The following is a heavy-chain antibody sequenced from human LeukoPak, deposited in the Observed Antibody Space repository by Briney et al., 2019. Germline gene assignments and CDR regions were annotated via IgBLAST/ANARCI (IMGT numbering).Heavy chain of an antibody. CDR3: ARRVSHSFDI. CDR2: ISPSGDST. D-gene: IGHD6-13*01. CDR1: GFTFSNYA. V-gene: IGHV3-23*01. J-gene: IGHJ3*02. Sequence: GGSLRLSCAASGFTFSNYAIHWVRQAPGKGLEWVSAISPSGDSTYYADSVKGRFTISRDNSKNTLYLQMTSLRAEDTAVYHCARRVSHSFDIWGRGTLVTVSS.